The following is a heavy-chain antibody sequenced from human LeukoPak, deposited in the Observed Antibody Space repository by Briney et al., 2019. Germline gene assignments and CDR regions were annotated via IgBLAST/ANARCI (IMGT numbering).Heavy chain of an antibody. CDR3: ARLRYDSSGYDY. D-gene: IGHD3-22*01. CDR2: IDPSDSYT. CDR1: RYGFTSYW. J-gene: IGHJ4*02. Sequence: GESLKISCKGSRYGFTSYWINWVRQMPGKGLEWMGMIDPSDSYTKYSPSFHGHVTISVDKSISTAYLHWSSLKASDSAMYYCARLRYDSSGYDYWGQGALVTVSS. V-gene: IGHV5-10-1*01.